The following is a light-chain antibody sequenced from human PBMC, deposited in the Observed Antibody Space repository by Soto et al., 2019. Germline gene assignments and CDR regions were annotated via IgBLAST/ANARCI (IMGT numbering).Light chain of an antibody. CDR1: ISNIGGYNI. V-gene: IGLV2-23*01. CDR2: EGV. Sequence: QSEPTQPASVSGSPGQSITISCSGTISNIGGYNIVSWYQQHPGKAPKVIIYEGVKRPSGVSDRFSGSTSGVTASLTISGLQAEDEAEYYCCSYVGATTYVFGRGTKVTVL. J-gene: IGLJ1*01. CDR3: CSYVGATTYV.